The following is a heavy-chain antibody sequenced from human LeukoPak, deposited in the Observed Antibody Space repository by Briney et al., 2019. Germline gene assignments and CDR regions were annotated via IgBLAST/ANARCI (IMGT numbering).Heavy chain of an antibody. CDR2: ISSSSSYI. V-gene: IGHV3-21*05. Sequence: GGSLRLSCAASGFTFSSYSMNWVRQAPGKGLEWVSYISSSSSYIYYADSVKGRFTISRDNAKNSLYLQMNSLRAEDTAVYYCARWDYSNYFDYWGQGTLVTVSS. J-gene: IGHJ4*02. D-gene: IGHD4-11*01. CDR3: ARWDYSNYFDY. CDR1: GFTFSSYS.